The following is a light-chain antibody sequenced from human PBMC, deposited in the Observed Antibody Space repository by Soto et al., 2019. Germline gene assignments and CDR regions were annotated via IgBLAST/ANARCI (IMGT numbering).Light chain of an antibody. CDR1: KLGDKY. J-gene: IGLJ2*01. V-gene: IGLV3-1*01. CDR2: QDS. Sequence: SYELTQPPSVSVSPGQTASITCPGDKLGDKYACWYQQKPGQSPVLVIYQDSKRPSGIPERFSGSNSGNTATPTISGTQAMDEADYYCQAWDSSNVVFGGGTKVTVL. CDR3: QAWDSSNVV.